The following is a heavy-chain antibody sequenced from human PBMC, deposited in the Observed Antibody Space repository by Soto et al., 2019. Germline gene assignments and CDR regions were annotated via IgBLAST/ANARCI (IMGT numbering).Heavy chain of an antibody. CDR1: GYSFTSYW. CDR2: IYPGDSDT. CDR3: ARLPGSLARAAAIHY. Sequence: GESLKISCKGSGYSFTSYWIGWVRQMPGKGLEWMGIIYPGDSDTRYSPSFQGQVTISADKSISTAYLQWSSLKASDTAMYSCARLPGSLARAAAIHYWGQGTLVTVSS. J-gene: IGHJ4*02. D-gene: IGHD2-2*02. V-gene: IGHV5-51*01.